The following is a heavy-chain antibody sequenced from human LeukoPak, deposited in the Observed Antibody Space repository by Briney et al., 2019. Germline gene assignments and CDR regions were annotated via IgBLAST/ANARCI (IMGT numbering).Heavy chain of an antibody. V-gene: IGHV3-11*01. D-gene: IGHD6-13*01. Sequence: GGSLRLSCAASGFTFSDYYMSWICQAPGKGLEWVSYISSSGSTIYYADSVKGRFTISRDNAKNSLYLQMNSLRAEDTAVYYCARDRGSSWTRLDYWGQGTLVTVSS. CDR3: ARDRGSSWTRLDY. CDR2: ISSSGSTI. CDR1: GFTFSDYY. J-gene: IGHJ4*02.